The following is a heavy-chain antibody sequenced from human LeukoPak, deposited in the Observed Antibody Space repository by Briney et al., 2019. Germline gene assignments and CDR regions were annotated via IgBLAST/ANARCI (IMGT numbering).Heavy chain of an antibody. D-gene: IGHD3-3*01. CDR3: ARSTTITIFGAEYYFDY. Sequence: GASVKVSCKASGYTFTSYYMHWVRQAPGQGLEWMGIINPSGGSTSYAQKFQGRVTMTRDTSISTAYMELSRLRSDDTAVYYCARSTTITIFGAEYYFDYWGQGTLVTVSS. CDR1: GYTFTSYY. V-gene: IGHV1-46*01. J-gene: IGHJ4*02. CDR2: INPSGGST.